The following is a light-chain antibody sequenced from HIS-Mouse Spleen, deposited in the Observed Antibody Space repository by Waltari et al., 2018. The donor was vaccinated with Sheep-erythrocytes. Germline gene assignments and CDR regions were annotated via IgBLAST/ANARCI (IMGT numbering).Light chain of an antibody. V-gene: IGLV2-11*01. CDR2: DVS. J-gene: IGLJ2*01. CDR1: SSVVGGYYF. CDR3: CSYAGSYTLV. Sequence: QSALTQPASVSGSPGQAITIPCTGTSSVVGGYYFCSWYPQHPGEAPQLMIYDVSKRPSGVPDRFSGSKSGNTASLTISGLQAEDEADYYCCSYAGSYTLVFGGGTKLTVL.